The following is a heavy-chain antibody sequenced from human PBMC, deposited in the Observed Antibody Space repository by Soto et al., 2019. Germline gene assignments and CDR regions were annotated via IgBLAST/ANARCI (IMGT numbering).Heavy chain of an antibody. CDR3: AREDSIIIPAVSEF. CDR1: VFPFNNYS. CDR2: VSKSDYT. V-gene: IGHV3-21*01. Sequence: GGSLRLSCTVSVFPFNNYSINLVRQSPGKGLEWVSSVSKSDYTYYSDSVKGRFTISRDNAKNSVSLQMNTLRVEDTAVYYCAREDSIIIPAVSEFWGQGTLVTVSS. J-gene: IGHJ4*02. D-gene: IGHD2-2*01.